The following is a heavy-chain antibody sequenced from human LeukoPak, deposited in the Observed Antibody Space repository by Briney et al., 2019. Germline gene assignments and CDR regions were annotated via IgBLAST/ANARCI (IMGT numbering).Heavy chain of an antibody. D-gene: IGHD1-26*01. CDR1: GGSISSYY. J-gene: IGHJ4*02. Sequence: SETLSLTCTVSGGSISSYYWSWIRQPPGKGLEWIGYIYHSGSTNYNPSLKSRVTISLDTSKNQFSLKLNSVTAADTAVYYCARGGIVGVPNDYWGQGTLVTVSS. CDR2: IYHSGST. V-gene: IGHV4-59*01. CDR3: ARGGIVGVPNDY.